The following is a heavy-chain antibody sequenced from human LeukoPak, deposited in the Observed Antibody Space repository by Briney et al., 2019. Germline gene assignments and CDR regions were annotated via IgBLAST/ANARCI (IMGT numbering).Heavy chain of an antibody. CDR1: GFTFSSYG. Sequence: GGSLRLSCAASGFTFSSYGMHWVRQAPSKGLEWVAFIRYDGSNKYYADSVKGRFTISRDNSKNTLYLQMNSLRAEDTAVYYCAKDLYYYDSSGYHDYWGQGTLVTVSS. J-gene: IGHJ4*02. D-gene: IGHD3-22*01. CDR3: AKDLYYYDSSGYHDY. CDR2: IRYDGSNK. V-gene: IGHV3-30*02.